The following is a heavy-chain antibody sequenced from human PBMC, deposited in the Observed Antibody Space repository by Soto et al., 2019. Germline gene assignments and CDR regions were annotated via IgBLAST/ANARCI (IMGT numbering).Heavy chain of an antibody. Sequence: SETLYLTCTVSGGSISSSSYYWGWIRQPPGKGLEWIGSIYYSGSTYYNPSLKSRVTISVDTSKNQFSLKLSSVTAADTAVYYCARAGGWFDPWGQGTLVTVSS. CDR1: GGSISSSSYY. J-gene: IGHJ5*02. D-gene: IGHD3-10*01. V-gene: IGHV4-39*01. CDR2: IYYSGST. CDR3: ARAGGWFDP.